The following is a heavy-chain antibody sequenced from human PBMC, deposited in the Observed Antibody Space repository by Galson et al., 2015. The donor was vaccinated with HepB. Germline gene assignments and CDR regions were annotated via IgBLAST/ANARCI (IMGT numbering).Heavy chain of an antibody. CDR3: AVGYPDIVVVPAAKKSDY. Sequence: SVKVSCKASGYTFTSYGISWVRQAPGQGLEWMGWISAYNGNTNYAQELQGRVTMTTDTSTSTAYMELRSLRSDDTAVYYCAVGYPDIVVVPAAKKSDYWGQGTLVTVSS. J-gene: IGHJ4*02. V-gene: IGHV1-18*01. D-gene: IGHD2-2*01. CDR1: GYTFTSYG. CDR2: ISAYNGNT.